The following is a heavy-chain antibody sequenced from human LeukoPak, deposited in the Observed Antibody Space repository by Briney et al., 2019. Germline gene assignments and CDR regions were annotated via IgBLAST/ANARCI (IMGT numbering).Heavy chain of an antibody. Sequence: SETLSLTCTVSGGSISSSSHYRGWIRQPPGKGLEWIVSIYYSGSIYYNPSRKSRVTISVDTSKNQFSLKLSAVTAADTAVYYCARQRTIAAAMYYFDYWGQGTLVTVSS. CDR1: GGSISSSSHY. D-gene: IGHD6-13*01. V-gene: IGHV4-39*01. J-gene: IGHJ4*02. CDR2: IYYSGSI. CDR3: ARQRTIAAAMYYFDY.